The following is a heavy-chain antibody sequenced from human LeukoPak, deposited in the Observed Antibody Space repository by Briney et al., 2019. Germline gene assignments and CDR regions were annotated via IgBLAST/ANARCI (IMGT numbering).Heavy chain of an antibody. J-gene: IGHJ4*02. Sequence: GGSLRLSCAASGFIFDDYGMHWVRLDPGKGRGWVSGSSWNSGSIGYADSVKGRFTISRDNAKNSLYLQTNSLRDEDTALYYSAKDTELTFGGVIVSIFDYWGQGTLVTVSS. D-gene: IGHD3-16*02. V-gene: IGHV3-9*01. CDR3: AKDTELTFGGVIVSIFDY. CDR1: GFIFDDYG. CDR2: SSWNSGSI.